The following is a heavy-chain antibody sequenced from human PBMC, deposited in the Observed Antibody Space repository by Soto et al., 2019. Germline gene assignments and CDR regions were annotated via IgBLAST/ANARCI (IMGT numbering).Heavy chain of an antibody. CDR1: GYTFSRYG. D-gene: IGHD2-2*01. Sequence: ASVKVSCKASGYTFSRYGFSWVRQAPGQGLEWMAWTSADNGDTNSAPKLQGRVTLTTDTSTGTAYMELRSLRSDDTAVYYCVRDGRGTCTSSNCYYFDYWGQGTLVTVSS. V-gene: IGHV1-18*04. CDR2: TSADNGDT. CDR3: VRDGRGTCTSSNCYYFDY. J-gene: IGHJ4*02.